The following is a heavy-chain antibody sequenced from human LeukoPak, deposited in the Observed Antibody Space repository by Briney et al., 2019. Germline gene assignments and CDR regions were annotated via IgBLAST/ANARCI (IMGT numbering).Heavy chain of an antibody. J-gene: IGHJ4*02. Sequence: GGSLRLSCAASGFTFNNYWMHWVRQAPGKGLVWVSSISGSGGSTYYADSVKGRFTISRDNSKNTLYLQMNSLRAEDTAVYYCAREGPRGNSQFDYWGQGTLVTVSS. D-gene: IGHD2/OR15-2a*01. CDR3: AREGPRGNSQFDY. CDR1: GFTFNNYW. CDR2: ISGSGGST. V-gene: IGHV3-23*01.